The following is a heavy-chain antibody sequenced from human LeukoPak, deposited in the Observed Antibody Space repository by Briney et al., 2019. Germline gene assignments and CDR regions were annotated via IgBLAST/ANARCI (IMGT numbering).Heavy chain of an antibody. J-gene: IGHJ4*02. V-gene: IGHV1-69*05. CDR2: IIPIFGTA. Sequence: SVKVSCKASGGTFSSYAISWVRQAPGQGLEWMGRIIPIFGTANYAQKFQGRVTITTDESTSTAYMGLSSLRSEDTAVYYCARQDIGGVMVPSFDYWGQGTLVTVSS. CDR1: GGTFSSYA. CDR3: ARQDIGGVMVPSFDY. D-gene: IGHD3-16*02.